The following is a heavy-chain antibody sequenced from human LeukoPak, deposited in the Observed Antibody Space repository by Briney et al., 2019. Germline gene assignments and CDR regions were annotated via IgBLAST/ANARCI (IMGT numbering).Heavy chain of an antibody. Sequence: SETLSLTCTVSGGSVSSGSYYWSWIRQPPGKGLEWIGYIYYSGSTNYNPSLKSRVTISLDTSKNQFSLKLTSVTAADTAVYYCAGSPIGYGMDVWGQGTTVTVSS. J-gene: IGHJ6*02. CDR3: AGSPIGYGMDV. CDR1: GGSVSSGSYY. CDR2: IYYSGST. V-gene: IGHV4-61*01.